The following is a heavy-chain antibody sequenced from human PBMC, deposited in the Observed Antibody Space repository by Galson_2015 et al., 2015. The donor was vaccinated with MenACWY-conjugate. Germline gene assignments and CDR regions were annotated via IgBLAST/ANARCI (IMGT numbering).Heavy chain of an antibody. Sequence: SLRLSCAASGFSLSRYSMNWVRQAPGKGLEWISYITSSSSTIYYADSMKGRFTISRDNAKNSLYLQMNSQRAEDTAVYYCARVGYGESVTPDDYWGRGTLVTVSS. CDR2: ITSSSSTI. V-gene: IGHV3-48*04. J-gene: IGHJ4*02. CDR1: GFSLSRYS. D-gene: IGHD4-17*01. CDR3: ARVGYGESVTPDDY.